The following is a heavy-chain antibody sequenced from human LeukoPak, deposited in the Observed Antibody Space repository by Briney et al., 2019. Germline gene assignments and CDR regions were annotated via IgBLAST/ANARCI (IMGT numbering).Heavy chain of an antibody. CDR2: IIPISGTA. CDR3: ATGGASSGWATFDY. J-gene: IGHJ4*02. V-gene: IGHV1-69*05. CDR1: GGTFSSYA. D-gene: IGHD6-19*01. Sequence: SVKVSCKASGGTFSSYAISWVRQAPGQGLEWMGRIIPISGTANYAQKIQGRVTITTDESTSTAYMELSSLRSEDTAVYYCATGGASSGWATFDYWGQGTLVTVSS.